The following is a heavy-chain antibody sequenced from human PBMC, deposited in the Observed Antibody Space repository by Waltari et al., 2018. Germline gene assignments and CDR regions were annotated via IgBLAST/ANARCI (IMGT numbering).Heavy chain of an antibody. D-gene: IGHD5-12*01. CDR2: IMPDGSET. CDR1: GFTFSNYV. J-gene: IGHJ4*02. CDR3: ATWLQLHFDY. V-gene: IGHV3-7*01. Sequence: EVQLVESGGGLVKPGGSLRLSCAASGFTFSNYVMRWVRQAPGKGLEWVANIMPDGSETYYMASWKGRFTISRDNAKNSLFLQMNSLRAEDTAVYYCATWLQLHFDYWGQGALVTVSS.